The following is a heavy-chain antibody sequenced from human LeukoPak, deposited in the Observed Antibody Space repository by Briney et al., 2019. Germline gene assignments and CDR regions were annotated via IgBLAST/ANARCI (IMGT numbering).Heavy chain of an antibody. V-gene: IGHV1-69*01. J-gene: IGHJ6*03. CDR3: ARAELLPLSYYYYYMDV. Sequence: GSSVKVSCKASGGTFSSYAISWVRQAPGQGLEWMGGIIPLFGTTNYAQKFQGRVTITADESTSTAYMELSSLRSEDAAIYYCARAELLPLSYYYYYMDVWGKGTTVTVSS. D-gene: IGHD1-26*01. CDR1: GGTFSSYA. CDR2: IIPLFGTT.